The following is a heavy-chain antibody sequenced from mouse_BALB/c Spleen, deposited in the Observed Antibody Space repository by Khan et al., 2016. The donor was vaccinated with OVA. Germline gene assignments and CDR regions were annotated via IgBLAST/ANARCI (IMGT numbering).Heavy chain of an antibody. Sequence: VQLQESGPGLVAPSQSLSITCTVSGFSLSRYNIHWVRQPPGKGLEWLGMIWGGGGTDYNSTLKSRLSISKDNSNSQVFLKMNSLQTDDSAMYYCARAYYRSDGYYAMDYWGQGTSVTVSS. CDR3: ARAYYRSDGYYAMDY. D-gene: IGHD2-14*01. V-gene: IGHV2-6-4*01. CDR2: IWGGGGT. CDR1: GFSLSRYN. J-gene: IGHJ4*01.